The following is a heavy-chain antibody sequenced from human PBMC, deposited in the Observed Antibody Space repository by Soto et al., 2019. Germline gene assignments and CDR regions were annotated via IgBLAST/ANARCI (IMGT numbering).Heavy chain of an antibody. D-gene: IGHD3-10*01. CDR3: ARLDLRGNWFDP. CDR1: GYSFTSYW. V-gene: IGHV5-51*01. J-gene: IGHJ5*02. CDR2: IYPGDSDT. Sequence: GESLKISCKGSGYSFTSYWIRWLRQMPGKDLEWMGIIYPGDSDTRYSPSFQGQVSISADKSISTAYLQWSRLKVSDTAMYYCARLDLRGNWFDPWGQGTLVTVSS.